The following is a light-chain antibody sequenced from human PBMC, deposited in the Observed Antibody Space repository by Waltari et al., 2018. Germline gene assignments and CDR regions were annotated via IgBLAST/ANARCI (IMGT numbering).Light chain of an antibody. V-gene: IGLV3-19*01. CDR1: TLRRYY. CDR2: GPD. CDR3: HSRETFSTRL. Sequence: SSDLTQDPSVSVALGQTVRITCYGDTLRRYYASWYQQRPGQAPILVLYGPDNRPSGIPDRFSGSTSGNTASLTITGAQAEDEADYYCHSRETFSTRLFGGGTRLTV. J-gene: IGLJ2*01.